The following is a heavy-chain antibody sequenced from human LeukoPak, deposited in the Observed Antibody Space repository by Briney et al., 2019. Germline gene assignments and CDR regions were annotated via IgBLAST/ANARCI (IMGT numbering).Heavy chain of an antibody. V-gene: IGHV3-20*04. CDR1: GFTFDDYG. CDR3: ARGNYYDSSGYLYY. Sequence: ARGSLRLSCAASGFTFDDYGMSWVRQAPRKGLEWVSGINWNGGSTGYADSVKGRFTISRDNAKNSLYLQMNSLRAEDTALYYCARGNYYDSSGYLYYWGQGTLVTVSS. J-gene: IGHJ4*02. D-gene: IGHD3-22*01. CDR2: INWNGGST.